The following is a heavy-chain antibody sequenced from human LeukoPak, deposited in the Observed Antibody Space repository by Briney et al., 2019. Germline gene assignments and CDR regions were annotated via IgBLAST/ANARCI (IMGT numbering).Heavy chain of an antibody. CDR1: GGSISSSSYY. CDR3: ARSYYYDSSGYRIWRWADAFDI. J-gene: IGHJ3*02. V-gene: IGHV4-39*01. CDR2: IYYSGST. Sequence: SEPLSLTCTISGGSISSSSYYWGWIRRPPGKGLEWIGSIYYSGSTYYNPSLKSRVTISVDTSKNQFSLKLSSVTAADTAVYYCARSYYYDSSGYRIWRWADAFDIWGQGTMVTVSS. D-gene: IGHD3-22*01.